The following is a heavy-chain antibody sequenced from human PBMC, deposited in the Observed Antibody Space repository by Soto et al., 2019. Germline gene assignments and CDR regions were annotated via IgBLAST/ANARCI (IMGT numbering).Heavy chain of an antibody. V-gene: IGHV4-38-2*01. D-gene: IGHD5-12*01. Sequence: PXGTLSLTGDVSGYSINSGYFWCCVRQPPGKGLEWIGSISYHGSTHYNPSLESRVTILRDTPKNQFSLSLSFVTAADTAVYYCARLEHSGFPESLQWGQGTLVTVSS. CDR1: GYSINSGYF. CDR3: ARLEHSGFPESLQ. J-gene: IGHJ1*01. CDR2: ISYHGST.